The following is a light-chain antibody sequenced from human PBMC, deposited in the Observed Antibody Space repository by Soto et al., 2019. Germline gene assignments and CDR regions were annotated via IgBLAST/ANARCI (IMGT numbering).Light chain of an antibody. CDR2: EVS. V-gene: IGLV2-14*01. J-gene: IGLJ3*02. CDR3: SSYTRSSTWV. Sequence: QSALTQPASVSGSPGQSITISCTGTSSDVGAYDYVSWYQQHPGKAPKLIIYEVSDRPSGVSNRFSGSKSGITASLTISGLRAEDEADYHCSSYTRSSTWVFGGGTQLTVL. CDR1: SSDVGAYDY.